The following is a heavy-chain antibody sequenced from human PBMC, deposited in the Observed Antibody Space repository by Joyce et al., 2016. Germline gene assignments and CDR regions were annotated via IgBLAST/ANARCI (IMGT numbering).Heavy chain of an antibody. CDR2: IKTKTDGGTT. D-gene: IGHD6-19*01. Sequence: EVQLVESGGGLVKPGGSLRLSCAASGIPFNNAWMSWVRQAPGKGREWVGRIKTKTDGGTTDYAAPVKGRFTISRDDSKTTLFLQMSSLKTEDTAVYYCTTDGYTSDWYAFWGQGTLVTVSS. CDR1: GIPFNNAW. J-gene: IGHJ4*02. V-gene: IGHV3-15*01. CDR3: TTDGYTSDWYAF.